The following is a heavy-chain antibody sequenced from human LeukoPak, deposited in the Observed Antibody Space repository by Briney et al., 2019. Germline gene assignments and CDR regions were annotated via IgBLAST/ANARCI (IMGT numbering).Heavy chain of an antibody. CDR1: GYTFNDYF. V-gene: IGHV1-2*02. Sequence: ASVKVSCKASGYTFNDYFIHSVRQAPGQGLEWMAWMNAKNGDFNSAQKFQGRLTLTRDTSITTAYLELTRLKSDDTAVYYCARATPPYGTGTHNWFDPWGQGTLVTVSS. J-gene: IGHJ5*02. CDR3: ARATPPYGTGTHNWFDP. CDR2: MNAKNGDF. D-gene: IGHD1-1*01.